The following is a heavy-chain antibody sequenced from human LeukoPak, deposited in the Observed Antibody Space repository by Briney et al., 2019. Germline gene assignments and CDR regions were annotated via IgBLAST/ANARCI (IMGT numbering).Heavy chain of an antibody. D-gene: IGHD2-15*01. CDR1: RFTFNTYA. J-gene: IGHJ4*02. V-gene: IGHV3-23*01. Sequence: GGSLRLSCVASRFTFNTYAVNWVRQAPGKGLEWVSAISGNGDITYYADSVRGRFTISRDNSKNTLYLQMNSLRAEDAAVYYCARVKRDCSGGSCYSYDYWGQGTLVTVSS. CDR3: ARVKRDCSGGSCYSYDY. CDR2: ISGNGDIT.